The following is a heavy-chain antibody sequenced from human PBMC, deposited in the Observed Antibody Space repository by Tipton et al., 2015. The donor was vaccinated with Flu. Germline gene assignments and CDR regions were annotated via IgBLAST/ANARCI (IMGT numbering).Heavy chain of an antibody. V-gene: IGHV4-31*03. D-gene: IGHD1-26*01. CDR3: ARRGRVGATTNYYYYGMDV. CDR1: GGSISSGGYY. Sequence: TLSLTCTVSGGSISSGGYYWSWIRQHPGKGPEWIGYIYYSGSTYYNPSLKSRVTISVDTSKNQFSLKLSSVTAADTAVYYCARRGRVGATTNYYYYGMDVWGQGTTVTVSS. CDR2: IYYSGST. J-gene: IGHJ6*02.